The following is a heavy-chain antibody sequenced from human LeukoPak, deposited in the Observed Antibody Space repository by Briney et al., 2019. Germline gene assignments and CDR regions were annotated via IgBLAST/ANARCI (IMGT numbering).Heavy chain of an antibody. CDR3: ARGPPHGKYYYMDV. CDR1: GFTFSRFD. J-gene: IGHJ6*03. V-gene: IGHV3-13*01. Sequence: PAGSLRLSCAASGFTFSRFDMHWVRQPTGQGLEWASAIGTASDTYYPGSVEGRFTLSRDNAKNSLYLQMNSLTAGDTAVYYCARGPPHGKYYYMDVCGKGTTVTVSS. CDR2: IGTASDT. D-gene: IGHD1-1*01.